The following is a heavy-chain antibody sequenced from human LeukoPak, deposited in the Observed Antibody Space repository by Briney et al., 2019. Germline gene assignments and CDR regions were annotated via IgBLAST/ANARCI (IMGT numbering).Heavy chain of an antibody. CDR2: INPNSGGT. J-gene: IGHJ4*02. D-gene: IGHD2-2*01. CDR1: GYTFTGYY. CDR3: ARKCGDRYCSSTSSALDFDY. V-gene: IGHV1-2*02. Sequence: GASVKVSCKASGYTFTGYYMHWVRQAPGQGLEWMGWINPNSGGTNYAQKFQGRVTMTRDTSISTAYMELSRLRSDDTAVYYCARKCGDRYCSSTSSALDFDYWGQGTLVTVSS.